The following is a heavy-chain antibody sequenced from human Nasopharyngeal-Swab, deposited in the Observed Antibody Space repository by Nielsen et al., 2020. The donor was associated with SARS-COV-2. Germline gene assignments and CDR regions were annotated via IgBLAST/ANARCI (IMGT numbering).Heavy chain of an antibody. J-gene: IGHJ3*02. Sequence: PGKGLEWVAVISYDGSNKYYADSVKGRFTISRDNSKNTLYLQMNSLRAEDTAVYYCAKPRRLQLWLEGYAFDIWGQGTMVTVSS. V-gene: IGHV3-30*18. D-gene: IGHD5-18*01. CDR3: AKPRRLQLWLEGYAFDI. CDR2: ISYDGSNK.